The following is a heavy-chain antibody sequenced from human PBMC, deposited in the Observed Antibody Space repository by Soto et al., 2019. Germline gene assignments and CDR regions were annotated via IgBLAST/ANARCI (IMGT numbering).Heavy chain of an antibody. D-gene: IGHD6-25*01. CDR1: EFAFSSYW. CDR2: IRKDGSQR. CDR3: ARDVSTGSSGLDFDAFDI. Sequence: EVQLVESGGGLVQPGGSLTLSCAASEFAFSSYWMTWVRQAPGKGLEWVANIRKDGSQRSYLDSVRGRFTISRDNSKNSRYLQMNSLRAKDTALYFCARDVSTGSSGLDFDAFDIWGQGTMVTVSS. J-gene: IGHJ3*02. V-gene: IGHV3-7*05.